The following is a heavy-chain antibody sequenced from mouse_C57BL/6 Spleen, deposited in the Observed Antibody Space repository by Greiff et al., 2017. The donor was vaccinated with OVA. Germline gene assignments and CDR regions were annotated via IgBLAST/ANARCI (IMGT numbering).Heavy chain of an antibody. J-gene: IGHJ2*01. D-gene: IGHD1-1*01. CDR3: ARGHYYGSLYYFDY. V-gene: IGHV3-6*01. CDR2: ISYDGSN. CDR1: GYSITSGYY. Sequence: EVKLQESGPGLVKPSQSLSLTCSVTGYSITSGYYWNWIRQFPGNKLEWMGYISYDGSNNYNPSLKNRISITRDTSKNQFFLKLNSVTTEDTATYYCARGHYYGSLYYFDYWGQGTTLTVSS.